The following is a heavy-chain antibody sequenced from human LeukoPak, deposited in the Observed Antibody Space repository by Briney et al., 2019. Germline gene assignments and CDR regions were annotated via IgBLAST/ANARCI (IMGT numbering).Heavy chain of an antibody. D-gene: IGHD5-18*01. Sequence: GGSLRLSCAASGFTFSSYGMSWVRQAPGKGLEWVSGIRGSGDSTNYEDFVKGRFTISRDNSKNTLYLQMNSLRVEDTAVYYCARDQEAQLWLRGGYFGCWGQGTLVTVSS. CDR3: ARDQEAQLWLRGGYFGC. CDR2: IRGSGDST. CDR1: GFTFSSYG. J-gene: IGHJ4*02. V-gene: IGHV3-23*01.